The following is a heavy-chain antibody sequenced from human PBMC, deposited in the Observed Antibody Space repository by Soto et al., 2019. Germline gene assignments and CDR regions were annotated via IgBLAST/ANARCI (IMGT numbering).Heavy chain of an antibody. D-gene: IGHD5-12*01. Sequence: GGSLRLSCAASGFTFDDYTMHWVRQAPGKGLEWVSLISWDGGSTYYADSVKGRFTISRDNSKNSLYLQMNSLRTEDTALYYCAKDRGSDGYSGYVPNYYYGMDVWGQGTTVTVSS. J-gene: IGHJ6*02. CDR2: ISWDGGST. CDR1: GFTFDDYT. CDR3: AKDRGSDGYSGYVPNYYYGMDV. V-gene: IGHV3-43*01.